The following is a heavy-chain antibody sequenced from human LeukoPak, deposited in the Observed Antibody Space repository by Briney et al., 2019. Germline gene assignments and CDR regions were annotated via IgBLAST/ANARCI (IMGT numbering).Heavy chain of an antibody. CDR2: IYYSGST. Sequence: PSETLSLTCTVSGGSISSGGYYWSWLGQHPGKGREWIGNIYYSGSTYYNPSLKSRLIIAVDTSKNQFSLKLSSVTAADTAVYYCARDPYFDSSGHDAFDIWGQGTMVTVSS. CDR1: GGSISSGGYY. J-gene: IGHJ3*02. CDR3: ARDPYFDSSGHDAFDI. D-gene: IGHD3-22*01. V-gene: IGHV4-31*03.